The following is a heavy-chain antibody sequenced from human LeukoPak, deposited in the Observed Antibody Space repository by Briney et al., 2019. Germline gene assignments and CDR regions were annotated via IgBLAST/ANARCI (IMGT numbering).Heavy chain of an antibody. CDR2: ISDDESNR. J-gene: IGHJ4*02. CDR1: GFTFSSSA. D-gene: IGHD2-8*01. Sequence: PGRSLRLSCAASGFTFSSSAMYWVRQAPGEGLEWVAVISDDESNRYYAESVKGRFTVSRDNTKNTLYLQMNSLRAEDTAVYYCARDLGFVLMVYALDYWGQGTLVTVSS. V-gene: IGHV3-30-3*01. CDR3: ARDLGFVLMVYALDY.